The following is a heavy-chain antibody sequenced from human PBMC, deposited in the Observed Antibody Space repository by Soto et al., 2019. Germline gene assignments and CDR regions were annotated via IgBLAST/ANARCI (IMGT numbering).Heavy chain of an antibody. CDR3: ARDYEPFDY. J-gene: IGHJ4*02. CDR1: GFTFSSYA. V-gene: IGHV3-30-3*01. D-gene: IGHD3-16*01. Sequence: GGSLRLSCAASGFTFSSYAMHWVRQAPGKGLEWVAVIPYDGSNKYYADSVKGRFTISRDNSKNTLYPQMNSLRAEDTAVYYCARDYEPFDYWGQGTLVTVSS. CDR2: IPYDGSNK.